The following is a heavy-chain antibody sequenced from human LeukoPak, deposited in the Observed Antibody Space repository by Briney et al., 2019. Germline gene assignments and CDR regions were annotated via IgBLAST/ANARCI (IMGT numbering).Heavy chain of an antibody. V-gene: IGHV3-23*01. CDR3: AKEYLRGDNFFDS. J-gene: IGHJ4*02. Sequence: GGSLRLSCAASGFTFSRSVMNWVRQAPGKGLKWVAGVTHSGAITEYADSVKGRFTISRDNSKNTVYLHMNSLRAEDTAVYYCAKEYLRGDNFFDSWGQGTLVTVSS. CDR2: VTHSGAIT. CDR1: GFTFSRSV. D-gene: IGHD5-12*01.